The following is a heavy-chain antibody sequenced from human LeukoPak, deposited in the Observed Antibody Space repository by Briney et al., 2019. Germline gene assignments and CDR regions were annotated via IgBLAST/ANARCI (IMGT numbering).Heavy chain of an antibody. CDR2: IYYSGST. J-gene: IGHJ3*02. CDR1: GGSISSYY. Sequence: SETLSLTCTVSGGSISSYYWSWIRQPPGKGLECIGYIYYSGSTNYNPSLKSRVTISVDTSKNQFSLKLSSVTAADTAVYYCARGGRLYCSGGSCYYAFDIWGQGTMVTVSS. D-gene: IGHD2-15*01. V-gene: IGHV4-59*01. CDR3: ARGGRLYCSGGSCYYAFDI.